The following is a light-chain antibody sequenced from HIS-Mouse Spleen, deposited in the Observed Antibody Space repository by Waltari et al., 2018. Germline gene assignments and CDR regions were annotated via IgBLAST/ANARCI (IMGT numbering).Light chain of an antibody. V-gene: IGKV1-8*01. CDR2: AAS. J-gene: IGKJ1*01. CDR1: QGISSW. Sequence: AIQMTQSPSSLSASVGDRVTITCRKSQGISSWLAWYQHKPGKAPKLLIYAASSLESGVPSRFSGSGSGTEFTLTISCLQSDDFATYYCQQYYSYPRTFGQGTKVEIK. CDR3: QQYYSYPRT.